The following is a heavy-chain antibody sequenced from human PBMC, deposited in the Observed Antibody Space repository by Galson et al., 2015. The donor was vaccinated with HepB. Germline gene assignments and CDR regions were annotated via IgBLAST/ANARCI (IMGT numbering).Heavy chain of an antibody. CDR1: GGTFSSYA. CDR3: ARAGRIRDFWSGYPYYYGMDV. Sequence: SGGTFSSYAISWVRQAPGQGLEWMGGIIPIFGTANYAQKFQGRVTVTADESTSTAYMELSSLRSEDTAVYYCARAGRIRDFWSGYPYYYGMDVWGQGTTVTVSS. V-gene: IGHV1-69*01. CDR2: IIPIFGTA. D-gene: IGHD3-3*01. J-gene: IGHJ6*02.